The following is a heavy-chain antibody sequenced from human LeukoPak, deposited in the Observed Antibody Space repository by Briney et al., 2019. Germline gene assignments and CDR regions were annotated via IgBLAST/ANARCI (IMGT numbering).Heavy chain of an antibody. D-gene: IGHD1-1*01. CDR1: GFTFTTYG. V-gene: IGHV3-30*02. J-gene: IGHJ4*02. CDR3: AKDGIARSIFDY. CDR2: IRNDGSDK. Sequence: GGSLRLSCAASGFTFTTYGMHWVRQAPGKGLEWVAFIRNDGSDKYYADSVKGRFAISRDNSKNTLYLQMNSLRAEDTAVYYCAKDGIARSIFDYWGQGTLVTVSS.